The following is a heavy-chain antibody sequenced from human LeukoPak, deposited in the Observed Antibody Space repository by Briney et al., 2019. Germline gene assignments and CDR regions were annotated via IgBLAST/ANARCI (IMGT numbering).Heavy chain of an antibody. J-gene: IGHJ4*02. CDR2: IWYDGSNK. Sequence: GRSLRLSCAASGFTFSSYGMHWVRQAPGKGLEWVAVIWYDGSNKYYADSVKGRFTISRDSSKNTLYLQMNSLRAEDTAVYYCARDPSRPYSSSWLDYWGQGTLVTVSS. D-gene: IGHD6-13*01. CDR1: GFTFSSYG. V-gene: IGHV3-33*01. CDR3: ARDPSRPYSSSWLDY.